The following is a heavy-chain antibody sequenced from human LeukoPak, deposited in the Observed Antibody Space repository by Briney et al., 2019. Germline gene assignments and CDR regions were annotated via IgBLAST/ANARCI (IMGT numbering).Heavy chain of an antibody. J-gene: IGHJ3*02. CDR1: GGSISSSSYC. CDR2: ICYSGSS. V-gene: IGHV4-39*02. CDR3: ARDRGGLDAFDI. D-gene: IGHD3-10*01. Sequence: PSETLSLTCTVSGGSISSSSYCWGWIRQPPGKGLEWIGSICYSGSSYYNPSLKSRVTISVDTSKNQFSLKLSSVTAADAAVYYCARDRGGLDAFDIWGQGTMVTVSS.